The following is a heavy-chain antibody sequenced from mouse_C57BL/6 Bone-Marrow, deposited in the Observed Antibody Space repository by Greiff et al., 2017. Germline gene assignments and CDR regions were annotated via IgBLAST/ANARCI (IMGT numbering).Heavy chain of an antibody. V-gene: IGHV10-1*01. CDR3: VRLTGPGAMDY. J-gene: IGHJ4*01. D-gene: IGHD4-1*01. CDR1: GFSFNTYA. CDR2: IRSKSNNYAT. Sequence: GGGLVQPKGSLKLSCAASGFSFNTYAMNWVRQAPGKGLEWVARIRSKSNNYATYYADSVKDRFTISRDDSESMLYLQMNNLKTEDTAMYYCVRLTGPGAMDYWGQGTSVTVSS.